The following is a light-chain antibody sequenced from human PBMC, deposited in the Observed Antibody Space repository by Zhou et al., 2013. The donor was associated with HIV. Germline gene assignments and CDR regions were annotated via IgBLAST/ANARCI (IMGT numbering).Light chain of an antibody. CDR1: QSISAS. Sequence: DRVAMTCRANQSISASLNWYQQRPGKVPKLLIFAAVSLHSGVPSRFSGSGSGTDFTLTISSLQPEDFATYFCQQTDRFPYTFGQGTKLDIK. CDR3: QQTDRFPYT. CDR2: AAV. J-gene: IGKJ2*01. V-gene: IGKV1-39*01.